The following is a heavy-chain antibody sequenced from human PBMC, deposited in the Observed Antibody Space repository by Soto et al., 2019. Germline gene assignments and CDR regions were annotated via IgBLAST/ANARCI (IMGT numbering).Heavy chain of an antibody. J-gene: IGHJ6*04. CDR2: IRSGGTT. V-gene: IGHV3-66*01. CDR1: GFSVISKY. CDR3: TRDDVHFNGDRYYGVPMDV. D-gene: IGHD2-8*01. Sequence: EVQLVESGGDLVQPGGSRSLSCAASGFSVISKYISWVRQAPGKGLEWVSLIRSGGTTYYAGPVKGRFTISRDYSENTLFLQMNSLRVEDTAVYYCTRDDVHFNGDRYYGVPMDVWGKGTTVTVSA.